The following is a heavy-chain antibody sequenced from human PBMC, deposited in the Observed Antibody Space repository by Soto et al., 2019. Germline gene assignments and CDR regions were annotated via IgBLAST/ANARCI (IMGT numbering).Heavy chain of an antibody. D-gene: IGHD7-27*01. J-gene: IGHJ4*02. V-gene: IGHV2-5*02. CDR3: VHRPKLGMIMDY. CDR1: GFSLSTSGLG. Sequence: SGPPLVNPPQTLTLTCTFSGFSLSTSGLGVGWIRQPPGKALEWLALIYWDDDKRYSPSLKSRLTITKDTSKNQVVLTMTNMDPVDTATYYCVHRPKLGMIMDYWGQGTLVTVSS. CDR2: IYWDDDK.